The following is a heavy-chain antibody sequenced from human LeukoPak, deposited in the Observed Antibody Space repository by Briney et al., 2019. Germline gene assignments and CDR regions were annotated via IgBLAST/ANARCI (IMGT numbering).Heavy chain of an antibody. CDR1: GGSISSGSYY. CDR3: ASEEVPAATKRSDYYYYYMDV. J-gene: IGHJ6*03. CDR2: IYTSGST. V-gene: IGHV4-61*02. D-gene: IGHD2-2*01. Sequence: PSETLSLTCTVSGGSISSGSYYWSWIRQPAGKGLEWIGRIYTSGSTNYNPSLKSQVTISVDTSKNQFSLKLSSVTAADTAVYYCASEEVPAATKRSDYYYYYMDVWGKGTTVTVSS.